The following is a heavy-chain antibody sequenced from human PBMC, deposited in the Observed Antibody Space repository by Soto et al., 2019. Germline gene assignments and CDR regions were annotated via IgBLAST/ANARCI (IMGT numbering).Heavy chain of an antibody. CDR3: AKPNTRYYYYYGMDV. Sequence: GGSLRLSCAASGFTFSSYAMSWVRQAPGKGLEWVSAISGSGGSTYYADSVKGRFTISRDSSKNTLYLQMNSLRAEDTAVYYCAKPNTRYYYYYGMDVWGQGTTVTVSS. J-gene: IGHJ6*02. V-gene: IGHV3-23*01. CDR2: ISGSGGST. CDR1: GFTFSSYA.